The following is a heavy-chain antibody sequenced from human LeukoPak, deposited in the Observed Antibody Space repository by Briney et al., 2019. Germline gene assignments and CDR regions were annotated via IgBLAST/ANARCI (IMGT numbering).Heavy chain of an antibody. CDR3: ARLSATYYYDSRRFTFDY. V-gene: IGHV4-59*12. CDR1: GGSFSGYY. J-gene: IGHJ4*02. CDR2: IYYSGST. Sequence: SETLSLTCAVYGGSFSGYYWSWIRQPPGKGLEWIGYIYYSGSTNYNPSLKSRVTISVDTSKNQFSLKLSSVTAADTAVYYCARLSATYYYDSRRFTFDYWGQGTLVTVSS. D-gene: IGHD3-22*01.